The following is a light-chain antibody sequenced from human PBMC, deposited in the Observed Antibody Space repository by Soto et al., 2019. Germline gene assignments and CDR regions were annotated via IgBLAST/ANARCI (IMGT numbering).Light chain of an antibody. CDR2: GAS. CDR1: QSVTSSH. J-gene: IGKJ3*01. Sequence: EIVLTQSPGTLSLSPGERATLSCRASQSVTSSHLAWYQQKPGQAPRLLIYGASSRATGIPDRFSGSGSGTDFTLTITRLEPEDFAVYYCQQYGSSPFTFGPGTKVDI. CDR3: QQYGSSPFT. V-gene: IGKV3-20*01.